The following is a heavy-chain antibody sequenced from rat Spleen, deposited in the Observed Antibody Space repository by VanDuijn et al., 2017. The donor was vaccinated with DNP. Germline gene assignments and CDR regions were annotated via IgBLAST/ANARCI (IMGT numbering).Heavy chain of an antibody. CDR1: GYSITRCCR. Sequence: VQLQESGPGLVEPSQSLSLTCSVTGYSITRCCRWPWIRKFPGHKLEWMGYINSAGSIEYNPSLKGRISITSDTSKNQFFLQVNSVTTDDTATYYCTRGDILRSFDYWGQGVMVTVSS. CDR3: TRGDILRSFDY. V-gene: IGHV3-3*01. J-gene: IGHJ2*01. CDR2: INSAGSI. D-gene: IGHD1-6*01.